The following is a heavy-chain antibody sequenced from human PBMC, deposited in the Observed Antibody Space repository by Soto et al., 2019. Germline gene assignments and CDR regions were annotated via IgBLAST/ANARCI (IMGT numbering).Heavy chain of an antibody. D-gene: IGHD3-3*01. J-gene: IGHJ4*02. CDR2: ISPSGSYM. V-gene: IGHV3-21*01. CDR3: ARFGLVTFDC. Sequence: GGSLRLSCAASGFIFNTYSMDWVRPPPGKGLEWVASISPSGSYMYDGDSLMGRFTVSRDNAKNSQYLQMDSLRADDTAIYYCARFGLVTFDCWGQGTLVTVSS. CDR1: GFIFNTYS.